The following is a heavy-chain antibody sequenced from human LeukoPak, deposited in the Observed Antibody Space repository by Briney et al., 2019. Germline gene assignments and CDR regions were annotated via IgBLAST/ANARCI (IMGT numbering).Heavy chain of an antibody. J-gene: IGHJ4*02. CDR1: GFTFSSYS. CDR2: ISSSSSTI. Sequence: PGGSLRLSCAASGFTFSSYSMNWVRQAPGKGLEWVSYISSSSSTIYYADSVKGRFTISRDNAKNTLYLQMNSLRAEDTATYYCVKSGIAAAGQRGYFDYWGQGTLVTVSS. CDR3: VKSGIAAAGQRGYFDY. D-gene: IGHD6-13*01. V-gene: IGHV3-48*01.